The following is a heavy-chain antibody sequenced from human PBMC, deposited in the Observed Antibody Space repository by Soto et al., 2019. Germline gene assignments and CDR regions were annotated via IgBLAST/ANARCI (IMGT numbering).Heavy chain of an antibody. CDR1: GGSISSSNW. D-gene: IGHD2-2*01. CDR2: IYHSRST. CDR3: ASLPATSDFDS. Sequence: QVQLQESGPGLVKPSGTLSLTCAVSGGSISSSNWWSWVRQPPGKGLEWIGEIYHSRSTNYNPSLNSRVTISVDNSKNQFSLKLSSVTAADTAVYYCASLPATSDFDSWGQGTLVTVSS. V-gene: IGHV4-4*02. J-gene: IGHJ4*02.